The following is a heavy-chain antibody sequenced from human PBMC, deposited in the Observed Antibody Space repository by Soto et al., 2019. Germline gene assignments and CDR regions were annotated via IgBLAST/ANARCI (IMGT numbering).Heavy chain of an antibody. CDR3: ARDRRGYSYAAYYYYGMDV. CDR1: GGTFSSYA. Sequence: SVKVSCKASGGTFSSYAISWVRQAPGQGLEWMGGIIPIFGTANYAQKFQGRVTITADESTSTAYVELSSLRSEDTAVYYCARDRRGYSYAAYYYYGMDVWGQGTTVTVSS. V-gene: IGHV1-69*13. J-gene: IGHJ6*02. D-gene: IGHD5-18*01. CDR2: IIPIFGTA.